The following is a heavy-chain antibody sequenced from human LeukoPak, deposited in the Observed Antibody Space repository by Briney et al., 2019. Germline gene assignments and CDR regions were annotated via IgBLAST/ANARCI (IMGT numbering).Heavy chain of an antibody. D-gene: IGHD3-9*01. CDR1: GYTFTSYA. Sequence: ASVKVSCTASGYTFTSYAMHWVRQAPGQRLEWMGWINAGNGNTKYSQKFQGRVTITRDTSASTAYMELSSLRSEDTAVYYCARGTNFDWLLTVDYWGQGTLVTVSS. CDR2: INAGNGNT. CDR3: ARGTNFDWLLTVDY. V-gene: IGHV1-3*01. J-gene: IGHJ4*02.